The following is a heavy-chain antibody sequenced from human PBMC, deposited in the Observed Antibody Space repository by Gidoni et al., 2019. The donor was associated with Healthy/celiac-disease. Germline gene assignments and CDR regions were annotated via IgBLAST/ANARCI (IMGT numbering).Heavy chain of an antibody. CDR2: IYYSVST. CDR1: CGSISSGAYY. CDR3: ARVVGEYYGLGSYYDPEAFDI. J-gene: IGHJ3*02. D-gene: IGHD3-10*01. Sequence: QVQLQESGPGLVKPSQTLSLTCTVSCGSISSGAYYWSWIRQHPGKGLEWIGYIYYSVSTYYNPSLKSRVTISVDTSKNQFSLKLRSVTAADTAVYYCARVVGEYYGLGSYYDPEAFDIWGQGTMVTVSS. V-gene: IGHV4-31*03.